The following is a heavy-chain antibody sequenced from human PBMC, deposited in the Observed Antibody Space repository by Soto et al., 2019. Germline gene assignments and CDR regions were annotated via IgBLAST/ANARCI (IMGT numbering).Heavy chain of an antibody. D-gene: IGHD2-2*01. CDR3: AGRCDGTNCLAHFDY. CDR2: IIPIFGTP. CDR1: GGTFNNYV. Sequence: SVKVSCTASGGTFNNYVINWVRQAPGQGLEWMAGIIPIFGTPNYAQKFQGRVTIPADKSTSTAYMELNSLRSEDTAVYYCAGRCDGTNCLAHFDYWGQGTLVTVSS. V-gene: IGHV1-69*06. J-gene: IGHJ4*02.